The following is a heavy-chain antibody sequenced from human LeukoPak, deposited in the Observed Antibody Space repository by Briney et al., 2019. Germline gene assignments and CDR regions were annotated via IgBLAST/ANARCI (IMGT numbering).Heavy chain of an antibody. CDR3: ARVCSSSWFCAFDV. V-gene: IGHV4-59*02. CDR2: IHYTGDT. CDR1: AGSVSSNY. D-gene: IGHD6-13*01. J-gene: IGHJ3*01. Sequence: PSQTLSRTCTVSAGSVSSNYWVCIRHHLWKGLESIAYIHYTGDTNYNPSLKSRVTISIDTSKNQFSLRLSSVTAADTAVYYCARVCSSSWFCAFDVWGQGTMVTVSS.